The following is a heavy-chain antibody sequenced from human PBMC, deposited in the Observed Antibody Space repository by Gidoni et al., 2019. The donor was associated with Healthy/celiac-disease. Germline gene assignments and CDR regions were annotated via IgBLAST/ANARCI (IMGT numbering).Heavy chain of an antibody. Sequence: EVQLVQSGAEVKKPGESLKISCKGAGYSFTSYWIGWVRQMPGKGLEWMGIIYPGDSDTRYSPSFQGQVTISADKSISTAYLQWSSLKASDTAMYYCARQPRGRITIFGVAGPSGYYYGMDVWGQGTTVTVSS. CDR3: ARQPRGRITIFGVAGPSGYYYGMDV. V-gene: IGHV5-51*01. CDR2: IYPGDSDT. J-gene: IGHJ6*02. D-gene: IGHD3-3*01. CDR1: GYSFTSYW.